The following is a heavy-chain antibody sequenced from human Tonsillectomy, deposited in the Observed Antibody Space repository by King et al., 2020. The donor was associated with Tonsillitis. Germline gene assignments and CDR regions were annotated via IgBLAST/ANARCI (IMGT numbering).Heavy chain of an antibody. D-gene: IGHD3-10*01. CDR2: ISGDGGKT. J-gene: IGHJ6*03. Sequence: VQLVESGGGVVQPGGSLRLSCATSGFTFDDYAMHWVRQAPGKGLEWVSLISGDGGKTFYTDSVKGRFTISRDNSKNSLYLQRNSLRTEDTALYYCVKDDQFGQTGYYYMDVWGKGTPVTVSS. V-gene: IGHV3-43*02. CDR1: GFTFDDYA. CDR3: VKDDQFGQTGYYYMDV.